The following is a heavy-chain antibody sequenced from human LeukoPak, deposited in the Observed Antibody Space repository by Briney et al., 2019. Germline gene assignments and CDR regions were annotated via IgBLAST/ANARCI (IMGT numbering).Heavy chain of an antibody. V-gene: IGHV4-59*01. CDR2: IYYSGST. CDR1: GVSISTYY. CDR3: ARAILSGYPDS. J-gene: IGHJ4*02. Sequence: SETLSLTCSVSGVSISTYYWTWIRQPPGKGLEWIGYIYYSGSTNYNPSLKSRVTISLDTSKNQFSLKLSSVTAADTAVYYCARAILSGYPDSWGQGTLVVVFS. D-gene: IGHD3-3*01.